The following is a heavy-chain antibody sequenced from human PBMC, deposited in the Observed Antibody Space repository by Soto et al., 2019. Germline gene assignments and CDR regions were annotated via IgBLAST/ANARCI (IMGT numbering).Heavy chain of an antibody. CDR2: IIPIFGTA. CDR1: GGTFSSYA. CDR3: ARAYSSSSVAYYYYGMDV. Sequence: ASVKFSCKASGGTFSSYAISWVRQAPGQGLEWMGGIIPIFGTANYAQKLQGRVTMTTDTSTSTAYMELRSLRSDDTAVYYCARAYSSSSVAYYYYGMDVWGQGTTVTVSS. J-gene: IGHJ6*02. V-gene: IGHV1-69*05. D-gene: IGHD6-6*01.